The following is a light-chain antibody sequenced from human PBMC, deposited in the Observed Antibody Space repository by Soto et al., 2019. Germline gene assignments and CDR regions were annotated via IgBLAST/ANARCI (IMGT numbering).Light chain of an antibody. CDR1: TSDVGRYNY. Sequence: QSALTQPASVSGSPGQSITISCTGTTSDVGRYNYVSWYRQHPGKAPKLMIFEVSNRPSGVSDRFFGSKSGNTASLTISGLQAEDEADYYCTSYTTSSTLVFGTETKLTVL. CDR2: EVS. V-gene: IGLV2-14*01. J-gene: IGLJ1*01. CDR3: TSYTTSSTLV.